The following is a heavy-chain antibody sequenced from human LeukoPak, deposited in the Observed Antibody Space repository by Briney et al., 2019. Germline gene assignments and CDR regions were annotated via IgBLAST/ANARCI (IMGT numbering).Heavy chain of an antibody. Sequence: GGSLRLSCAASGFTVSSTYMSWVRQAPGKGLEWVSLLYSDGTTQYADSVRGRFTISRDSPRNTMYLQMNSLRAEDTAVYYCTRDHQLGIGIDYWGQGTLVTVSS. CDR3: TRDHQLGIGIDY. V-gene: IGHV3-53*01. D-gene: IGHD6-13*01. CDR1: GFTVSSTY. J-gene: IGHJ4*02. CDR2: LYSDGTT.